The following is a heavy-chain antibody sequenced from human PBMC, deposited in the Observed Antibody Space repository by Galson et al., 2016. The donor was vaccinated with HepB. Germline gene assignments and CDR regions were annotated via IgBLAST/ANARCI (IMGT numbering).Heavy chain of an antibody. CDR3: AMQPGFYLGS. D-gene: IGHD1-14*01. J-gene: IGHJ4*02. V-gene: IGHV4-4*02. Sequence: LSLTCAVSGGSISSDNWWSWVRQPPGKGLEWIGEIFHRGTINYNPALKSRVTISLDESNNQFSLELNSVTAADTAVYYCAMQPGFYLGSWGQGTLVTVSS. CDR1: GGSISSDNW. CDR2: IFHRGTI.